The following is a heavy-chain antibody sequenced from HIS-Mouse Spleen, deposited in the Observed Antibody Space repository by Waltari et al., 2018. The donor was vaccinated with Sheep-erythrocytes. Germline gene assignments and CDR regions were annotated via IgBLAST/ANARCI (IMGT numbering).Heavy chain of an antibody. CDR2: INHSGST. J-gene: IGHJ3*02. Sequence: LEWIGEINHSGSTNYNPSLKSRVTISVDTSKNQFSLKLSSVTAADTAVYYCARGYGGNTRGAFDIWGQGTMVTVSS. CDR3: ARGYGGNTRGAFDI. V-gene: IGHV4-34*01. D-gene: IGHD2-15*01.